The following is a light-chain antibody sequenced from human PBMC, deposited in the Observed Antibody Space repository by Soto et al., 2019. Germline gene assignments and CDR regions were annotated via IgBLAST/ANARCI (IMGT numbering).Light chain of an antibody. CDR1: SSNIGSNT. CDR2: SND. CDR3: AAWDDSLSGPV. J-gene: IGLJ2*01. V-gene: IGLV1-44*01. Sequence: QSVLTQPPSASGTPGQRVTISCSGSSSNIGSNTVNWYQQVPGTAPKLLIYSNDQRPSGVPDRFSGSKSGTSASLAISGLQSEDEAEYSCAAWDDSLSGPVFGGGTKLTVL.